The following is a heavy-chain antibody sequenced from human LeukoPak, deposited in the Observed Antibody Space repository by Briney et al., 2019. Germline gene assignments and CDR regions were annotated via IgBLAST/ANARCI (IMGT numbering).Heavy chain of an antibody. V-gene: IGHV3-30*18. J-gene: IGHJ4*02. CDR2: ISNDGSKK. Sequence: GGSLRLSCAASGFTFSDHYMDWVRQAPGKGLDWVAVISNDGSKKYYADSVKGRFTISRDNSKNTLSLLLSSLRAEDTAVYYCAKDRYSYAFEYSDSWGQGTLVTVSS. CDR1: GFTFSDHY. CDR3: AKDRYSYAFEYSDS. D-gene: IGHD5-18*01.